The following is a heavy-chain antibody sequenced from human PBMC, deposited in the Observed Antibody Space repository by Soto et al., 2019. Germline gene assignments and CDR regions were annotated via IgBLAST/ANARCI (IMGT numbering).Heavy chain of an antibody. CDR1: GFTFSSYW. CDR2: IKQDGSEK. D-gene: IGHD3-22*01. J-gene: IGHJ6*02. Sequence: EVQLVESGGGLVQPGGSLRLSCAASGFTFSSYWMSWVRQAPGKGLEWVANIKQDGSEKYYVDSVKGRFTISRDNAKNSLYLQMNSLRAEDTAVYYCARDQVEYYDSSGYYSIHYYGMDVWGQGTTVTVSS. CDR3: ARDQVEYYDSSGYYSIHYYGMDV. V-gene: IGHV3-7*05.